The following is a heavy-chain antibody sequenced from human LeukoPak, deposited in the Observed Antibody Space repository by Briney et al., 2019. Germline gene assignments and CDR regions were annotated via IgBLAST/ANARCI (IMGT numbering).Heavy chain of an antibody. CDR3: ARDNSGSFVFDY. Sequence: SETLSLTCTVSGGSISSSTDYWSWIRQPPGKGLEWIGSIYYSGSTSYNPSLKSRITISVDTSKNQFSLKLSSVTAADTAVYYCARDNSGSFVFDYWGQGTLVTVSS. CDR2: IYYSGST. D-gene: IGHD1-26*01. CDR1: GGSISSSTDY. J-gene: IGHJ4*02. V-gene: IGHV4-39*07.